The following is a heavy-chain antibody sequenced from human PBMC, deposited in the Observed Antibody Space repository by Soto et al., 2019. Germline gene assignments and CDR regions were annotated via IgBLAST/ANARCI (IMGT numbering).Heavy chain of an antibody. Sequence: EVQLLESGGGLVQPGGSLRLSCAASGFTFSRDAMSWVRQAPGNGLEWVSVISGSGGSTYYADSVKGRFTISRDNSTNTLYLQMNSLRAADTAVYYCAKRASGSYFDYWGQGTLVTVSS. D-gene: IGHD3-10*01. J-gene: IGHJ4*02. V-gene: IGHV3-23*01. CDR1: GFTFSRDA. CDR3: AKRASGSYFDY. CDR2: ISGSGGST.